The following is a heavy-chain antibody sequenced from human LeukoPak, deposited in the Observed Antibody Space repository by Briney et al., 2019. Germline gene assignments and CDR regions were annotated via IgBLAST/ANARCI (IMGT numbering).Heavy chain of an antibody. CDR2: IIPILGIA. Sequence: SVKVSCKASGGTFSSYAISWVRQAPGQGLEWMGRIIPILGIANYAQKFQGRVTITADKSTSTAYMELSSLRSEDTAVYYCARGFSSSPVSAFGIWGQGTMVTVSS. CDR3: ARGFSSSPVSAFGI. V-gene: IGHV1-69*04. D-gene: IGHD6-13*01. CDR1: GGTFSSYA. J-gene: IGHJ3*02.